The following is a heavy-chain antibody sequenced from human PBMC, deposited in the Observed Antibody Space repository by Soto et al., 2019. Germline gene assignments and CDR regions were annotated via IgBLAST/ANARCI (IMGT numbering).Heavy chain of an antibody. CDR3: ARSQLYGRSFDY. D-gene: IGHD2-2*02. J-gene: IGHJ4*02. Sequence: SETLSLTCTVSGGSLSSSSYYWGWIRQPPGKGLEWIGSIYYSGSTYYNPSLKSRVTISVDTSKNQFSLKLSSVTAADTAVYYCARSQLYGRSFDYWGQGTLVTVSS. CDR2: IYYSGST. V-gene: IGHV4-39*01. CDR1: GGSLSSSSYY.